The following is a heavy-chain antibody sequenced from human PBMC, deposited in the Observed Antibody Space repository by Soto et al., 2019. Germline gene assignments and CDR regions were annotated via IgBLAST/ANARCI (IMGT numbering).Heavy chain of an antibody. CDR3: ARDADGDDDSDY. D-gene: IGHD4-17*01. Sequence: RGSLRLSCAASGFTFSTYAMNWVRQAPGKGLEWVSFITSSSSHIHYADSVKGRFTISRDNAKNSLYLQMNSLRDEDTAVYYCARDADGDDDSDYWGQGTLVTVSS. CDR2: ITSSSSHI. V-gene: IGHV3-48*02. J-gene: IGHJ4*02. CDR1: GFTFSTYA.